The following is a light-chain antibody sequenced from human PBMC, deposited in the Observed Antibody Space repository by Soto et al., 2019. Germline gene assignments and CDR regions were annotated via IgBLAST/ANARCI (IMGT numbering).Light chain of an antibody. CDR1: QTVSSNY. CDR2: GAS. J-gene: IGKJ5*01. Sequence: EILLTQSPATLSLSPGARANLSCRASQTVSSNYLAWCQQRPGQAPRLIIYGASTRAAGIPDRFSGSGSGTDFDLIITRLEPEDSAVYFCQQYTGPPTTFGQGTRLEIK. CDR3: QQYTGPPTT. V-gene: IGKV3-20*01.